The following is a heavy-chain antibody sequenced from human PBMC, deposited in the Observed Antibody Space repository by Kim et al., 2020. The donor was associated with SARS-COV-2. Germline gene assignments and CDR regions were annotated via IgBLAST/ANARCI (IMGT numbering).Heavy chain of an antibody. J-gene: IGHJ5*02. CDR3: ARGRRRWGGYSYGYGRPEDNWFDP. D-gene: IGHD5-18*01. CDR2: IYYSGST. CDR1: GGPISSYY. Sequence: SETLSLTCTVSGGPISSYYWSWIRQPPGKGLEWIGYIYYSGSTNYNPSLKSRVTISVDTSKNQFSLKLSSVTAADTAVYYCARGRRRWGGYSYGYGRPEDNWFDPWGQGTLVTVSS. V-gene: IGHV4-59*01.